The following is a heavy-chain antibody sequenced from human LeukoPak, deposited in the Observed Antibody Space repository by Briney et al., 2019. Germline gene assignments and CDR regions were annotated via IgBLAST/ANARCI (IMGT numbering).Heavy chain of an antibody. J-gene: IGHJ5*02. V-gene: IGHV1-18*01. D-gene: IGHD2-2*01. Sequence: ASVKVSCKASGYTFTSYDINWVRQAPGQGLEWMGWISTYNGNTNYAQKLQGRVTMTTDTSTSTAYMELRSLRSEDTAVYYCARLFTPRYCSTTSCYWKGWFDPWGQGTLVTVSS. CDR3: ARLFTPRYCSTTSCYWKGWFDP. CDR2: ISTYNGNT. CDR1: GYTFTSYD.